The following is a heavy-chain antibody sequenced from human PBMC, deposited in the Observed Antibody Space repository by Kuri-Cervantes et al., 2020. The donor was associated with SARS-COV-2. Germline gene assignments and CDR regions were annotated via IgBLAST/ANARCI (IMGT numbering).Heavy chain of an antibody. Sequence: SETLSLTCTVSAGSISSTNYYWGWIRQPPGKGLEWIGTMYYSGSTYYNPSLKSRVTISGDTSKNQLSLKLSFVTATDTAVYYCARGGRYCSSTSCLPYYYYYGMDVWGQGTTVTVSS. V-gene: IGHV4-39*01. D-gene: IGHD2-2*01. CDR3: ARGGRYCSSTSCLPYYYYYGMDV. CDR2: MYYSGST. J-gene: IGHJ6*02. CDR1: AGSISSTNYY.